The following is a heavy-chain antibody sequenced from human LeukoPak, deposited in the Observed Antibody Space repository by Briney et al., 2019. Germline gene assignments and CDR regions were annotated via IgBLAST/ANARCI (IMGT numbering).Heavy chain of an antibody. J-gene: IGHJ6*02. CDR3: TSSILTYCSGRKCFSDYYYYGMDV. D-gene: IGHD2-15*01. CDR1: GFIFSDHY. Sequence: GGSLRLSCAASGFIFSDHYMDWVRQAPGKGLEWVSVIYSGGSTYYADSVKGRSTISRDNSKNTLYLQMNSLKTEDTAIYYCTSSILTYCSGRKCFSDYYYYGMDVWGQGTTVTVS. V-gene: IGHV3-53*01. CDR2: IYSGGST.